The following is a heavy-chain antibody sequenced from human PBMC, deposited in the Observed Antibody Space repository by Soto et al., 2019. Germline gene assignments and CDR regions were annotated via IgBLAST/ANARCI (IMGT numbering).Heavy chain of an antibody. Sequence: SQTLALTCAISGDSVSSNSAAWNWIRQSPSRGLEWLGRTYYRSKWYNDYAVSVKSRITINPDTSKNQFSLQLNSVTPEDTAVYYCAREYCSGGSCYPPYWDYFDYWGQGTLVTVSS. D-gene: IGHD2-15*01. J-gene: IGHJ4*02. CDR1: GDSVSSNSAA. CDR3: AREYCSGGSCYPPYWDYFDY. V-gene: IGHV6-1*01. CDR2: TYYRSKWYN.